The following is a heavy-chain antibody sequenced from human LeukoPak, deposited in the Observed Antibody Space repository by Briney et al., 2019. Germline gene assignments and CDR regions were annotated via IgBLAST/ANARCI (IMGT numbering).Heavy chain of an antibody. V-gene: IGHV4-4*02. CDR3: ARDGFSNLDY. J-gene: IGHJ4*02. CDR2: IYHSGST. CDR1: VGSISSNNW. Sequence: SETLSLTCAVSVGSISSNNWWSWVRQPPGKGLEWIGEIYHSGSTKYNPSLKSRVTILVDESKNQFSLKLSSVTAADTAVYYCARDGFSNLDYWGQGTLVTVSS. D-gene: IGHD3-3*02.